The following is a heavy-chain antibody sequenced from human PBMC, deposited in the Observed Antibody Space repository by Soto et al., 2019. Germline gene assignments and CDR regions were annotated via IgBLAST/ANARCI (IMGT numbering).Heavy chain of an antibody. Sequence: GESLKISCKVSGYSFTSNYWIGWVRQMPGKGLEWMGIIYPGDSDTRYSPSFQGQVTISADKSISTAYLQWSSLKASDTAMYFCARRDSTYDFDYWGQGTLVTVSS. V-gene: IGHV5-51*01. D-gene: IGHD5-12*01. CDR3: ARRDSTYDFDY. J-gene: IGHJ4*02. CDR2: IYPGDSDT. CDR1: GYSFTSNYW.